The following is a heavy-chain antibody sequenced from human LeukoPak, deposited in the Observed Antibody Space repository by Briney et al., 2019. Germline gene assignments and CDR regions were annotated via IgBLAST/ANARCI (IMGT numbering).Heavy chain of an antibody. CDR3: ARESFAYCSGGSCYSALLGNNWFDP. D-gene: IGHD2-15*01. Sequence: ASVKVSCKASGYTFTGYYMHWMRQAPGQGLEWMGWINPNSGGTNYAQKFQGRVTMTRDTSISTAYMELSRLRSDDTAVYYCARESFAYCSGGSCYSALLGNNWFDPWGQGTLVTVSS. J-gene: IGHJ5*02. V-gene: IGHV1-2*02. CDR2: INPNSGGT. CDR1: GYTFTGYY.